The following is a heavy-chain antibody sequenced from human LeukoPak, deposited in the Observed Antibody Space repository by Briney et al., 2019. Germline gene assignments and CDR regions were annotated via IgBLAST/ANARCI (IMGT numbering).Heavy chain of an antibody. Sequence: SVKVSCKASGHTFTSYGISWVRQAPGQGLEWRGWISAYNGNTNYAQKLQGRVTMNTDTSTSTAYMELRSLRSDDTAVYYCARFGPYSSGWYTDDAFDIWGQGTMVTVSS. CDR1: GHTFTSYG. J-gene: IGHJ3*02. D-gene: IGHD6-19*01. CDR3: ARFGPYSSGWYTDDAFDI. V-gene: IGHV1-18*01. CDR2: ISAYNGNT.